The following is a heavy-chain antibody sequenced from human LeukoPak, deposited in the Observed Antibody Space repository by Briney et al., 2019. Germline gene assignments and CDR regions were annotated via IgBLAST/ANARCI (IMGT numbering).Heavy chain of an antibody. CDR3: ARGVGATRLFYYYYYMDV. J-gene: IGHJ6*03. Sequence: ASVKVSCKASGYTFTGYYMHWVRQAPGQGLEWMGWINPNSGGTNYAQKFQGRVTMTRDTSISTAYMELSSLRSEDTAVYYCARGVGATRLFYYYYYMDVWGKGTTVTVSS. CDR2: INPNSGGT. V-gene: IGHV1-2*02. CDR1: GYTFTGYY. D-gene: IGHD1-26*01.